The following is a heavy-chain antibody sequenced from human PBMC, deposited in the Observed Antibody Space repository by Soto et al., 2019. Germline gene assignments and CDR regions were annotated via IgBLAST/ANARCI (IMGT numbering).Heavy chain of an antibody. J-gene: IGHJ6*02. CDR2: IIPSCGTA. CDR1: GGTFSSYA. Sequence: QVQLVQSGAEVKKPGSSVKVSCTASGGTFSSYAIRWVRQAPGQGLEWMAGIIPSCGTANYAQKFKGRVTITGDDSTSPAYMEQSSLRAEDTAVYYCARNSQWELPLYGHYYYGMDVWGHGTPVTVSS. CDR3: ARNSQWELPLYGHYYYGMDV. V-gene: IGHV1-69*01. D-gene: IGHD1-26*01.